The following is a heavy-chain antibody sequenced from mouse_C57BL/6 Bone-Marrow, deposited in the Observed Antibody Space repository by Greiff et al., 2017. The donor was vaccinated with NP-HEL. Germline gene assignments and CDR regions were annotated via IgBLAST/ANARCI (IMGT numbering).Heavy chain of an antibody. J-gene: IGHJ2*01. V-gene: IGHV1-69*01. CDR2: IDPSDSYT. Sequence: QQSCKASGYTFTSYWMHWVKQRPGQGLEWIGEIDPSDSYTNYNQKFKGKSTLTVDKSSSTAYMQLSSLTSEDSAVYYCARETTVGPYYFDYWGQGTTLTVSS. CDR3: ARETTVGPYYFDY. D-gene: IGHD1-1*01. CDR1: GYTFTSYW.